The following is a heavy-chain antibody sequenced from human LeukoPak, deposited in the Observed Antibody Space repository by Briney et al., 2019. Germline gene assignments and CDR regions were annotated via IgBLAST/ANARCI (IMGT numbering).Heavy chain of an antibody. CDR1: GGSISSYY. Sequence: SETLSLTCTVSGGSISSYYWSWIRQPPGKGLEWIGYIYYSGSTNYNPSLKSRVTISVDTSKNQFSLKLSSVTAADTAVYYCARASRYQLLRWGQGTLVTVSS. V-gene: IGHV4-59*01. D-gene: IGHD2-2*01. CDR2: IYYSGST. J-gene: IGHJ4*02. CDR3: ARASRYQLLR.